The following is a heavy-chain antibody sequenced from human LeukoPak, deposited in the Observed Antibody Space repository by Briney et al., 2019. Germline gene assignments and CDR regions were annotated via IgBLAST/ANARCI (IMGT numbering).Heavy chain of an antibody. CDR1: GFTFGNYG. Sequence: GGSPRLSCAASGFTFGNYGMHWVRQAPGKGLEWVAFIRYDGSDKYYADSMKGRFTISRDNSKNTLYLQMNSLRPEDTAVYFCSGSYSYWGQGTLVTVSS. CDR3: SGSYSY. V-gene: IGHV3-30*02. CDR2: IRYDGSDK. D-gene: IGHD1-26*01. J-gene: IGHJ4*02.